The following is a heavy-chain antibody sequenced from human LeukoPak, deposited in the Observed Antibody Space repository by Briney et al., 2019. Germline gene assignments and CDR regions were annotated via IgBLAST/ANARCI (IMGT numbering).Heavy chain of an antibody. D-gene: IGHD5-18*01. CDR1: GFTFSSYS. Sequence: PGGSLRLSCAASGFTFSSYSMNWVRQAPGKGLEWVSSISSSSSYIYYADSVKGRFTIPRDNAKNSLYLQMNSLRAEDTAVYYCAPLTGYSYGLDYWGRGTLVTVSS. V-gene: IGHV3-21*01. CDR2: ISSSSSYI. J-gene: IGHJ4*02. CDR3: APLTGYSYGLDY.